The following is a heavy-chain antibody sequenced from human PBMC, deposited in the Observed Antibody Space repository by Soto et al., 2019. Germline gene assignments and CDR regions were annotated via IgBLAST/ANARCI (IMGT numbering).Heavy chain of an antibody. D-gene: IGHD2-2*01. J-gene: IGHJ4*02. CDR3: ARSGPPLPQGVTLLGYCSSTSCPLGYFDY. Sequence: GESLKISCKGSGYSFTSYWIGWVRQMPGKGLEWMGIIYPGDSDTRYSPSFQGQVTISADKSISTAYLQWGSLKASDTAMYYCARSGPPLPQGVTLLGYCSSTSCPLGYFDYWGQGTLVTVSS. CDR1: GYSFTSYW. CDR2: IYPGDSDT. V-gene: IGHV5-51*01.